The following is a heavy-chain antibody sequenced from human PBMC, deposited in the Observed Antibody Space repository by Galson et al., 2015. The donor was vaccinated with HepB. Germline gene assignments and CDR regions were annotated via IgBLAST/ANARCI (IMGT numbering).Heavy chain of an antibody. D-gene: IGHD2-15*01. CDR3: AHRDYCSGGACYSGPYFDY. Sequence: PALVKPTQTLTLMCTFSGFSPSTSGVAVGWIRQPPGKALEWLALIYWNDGKRYSPSLKSRLTITKDTSKSQVVLTMTNMDPVDTATYYCAHRDYCSGGACYSGPYFDYWGQGTLVTVSS. CDR1: GFSPSTSGVA. J-gene: IGHJ4*02. CDR2: IYWNDGK. V-gene: IGHV2-5*01.